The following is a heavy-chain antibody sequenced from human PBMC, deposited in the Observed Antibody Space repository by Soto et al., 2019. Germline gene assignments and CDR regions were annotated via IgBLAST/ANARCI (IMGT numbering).Heavy chain of an antibody. Sequence: EVQLVESGGDLVQPGGSLRLSCAASGFTFSAYWMNWVRQAPGKGLEWVANIKQDGSAKFYVDSVKGRFTISRDNAENSLYLQMNSLRAEDTAVYYCARGYPSIWPNWYFALWGRGTLVTVSS. CDR1: GFTFSAYW. V-gene: IGHV3-7*01. CDR2: IKQDGSAK. J-gene: IGHJ2*01. D-gene: IGHD6-13*01. CDR3: ARGYPSIWPNWYFAL.